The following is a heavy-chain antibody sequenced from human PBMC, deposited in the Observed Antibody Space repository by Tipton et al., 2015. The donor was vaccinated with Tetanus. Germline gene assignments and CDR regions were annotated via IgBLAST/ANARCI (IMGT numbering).Heavy chain of an antibody. CDR2: IKQDGSEK. J-gene: IGHJ4*02. D-gene: IGHD3-3*01. V-gene: IGHV3-7*01. CDR1: GFTFRSYW. Sequence: GSLRLSYAASGFTFRSYWMSWVRQAPGMGLEWVAKIKQDGSEKYYVDSVKGRFTISRDNAKNSLYLQMNTLRAEDTAVYFCARGYDFWSAYCNDYWGQGTLVTVSS. CDR3: ARGYDFWSAYCNDY.